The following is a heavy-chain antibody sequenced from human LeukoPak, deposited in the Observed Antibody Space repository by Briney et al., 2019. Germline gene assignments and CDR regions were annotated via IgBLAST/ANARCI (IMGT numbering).Heavy chain of an antibody. J-gene: IGHJ4*02. D-gene: IGHD2-21*01. Sequence: GGSLRLSCAASGFSFSGYAMNWVRQAPGKGLEWVAAISGSGSTIFYTDPVKGRFTISRDHSKSTLYLLMNGLRAEDTAFYYCAKVLGSRIAVSDPFDSWGQGTLVTVSS. CDR3: AKVLGSRIAVSDPFDS. V-gene: IGHV3-23*01. CDR1: GFSFSGYA. CDR2: ISGSGSTI.